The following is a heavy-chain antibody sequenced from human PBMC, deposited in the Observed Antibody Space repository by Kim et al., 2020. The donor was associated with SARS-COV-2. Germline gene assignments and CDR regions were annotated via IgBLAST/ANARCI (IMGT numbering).Heavy chain of an antibody. CDR2: IIPILGIA. CDR3: ARAHYDILTGYSHWYFDL. J-gene: IGHJ2*01. Sequence: SVKVSCKASGGTFSSYAISWVRQAPGQGLEWMGRIIPILGIANYAQKFQGRLTITADKSTNTAYMELSSLRSEDTAVYYCARAHYDILTGYSHWYFDLWGRGTLVTVSS. V-gene: IGHV1-69*04. D-gene: IGHD3-9*01. CDR1: GGTFSSYA.